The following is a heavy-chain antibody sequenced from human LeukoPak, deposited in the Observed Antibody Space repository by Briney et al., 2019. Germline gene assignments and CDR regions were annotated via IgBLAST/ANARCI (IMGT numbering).Heavy chain of an antibody. CDR2: ISSSGSTI. D-gene: IGHD6-13*01. J-gene: IGHJ6*02. V-gene: IGHV3-11*01. CDR1: GYTFSDYY. Sequence: GGSLRLSCAASGYTFSDYYMSWIRQAPGKGLEWVSYISSSGSTIYYADSVKGRFTISRDNAKNSLYLQMNSLRAEDTAVYYCARGKAAAARPYYYYYGMDVWGQGTTVTVSS. CDR3: ARGKAAAARPYYYYYGMDV.